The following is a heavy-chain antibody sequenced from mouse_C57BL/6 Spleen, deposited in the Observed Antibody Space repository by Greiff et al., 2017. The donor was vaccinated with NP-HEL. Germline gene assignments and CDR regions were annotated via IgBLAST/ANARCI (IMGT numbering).Heavy chain of an antibody. V-gene: IGHV5-17*01. Sequence: EVKLVESGGGLVKPGGSLKLSCAASGFTFSDYGMHWVRQAPEKGLEWVAYISSGSSTIYYADTVKGRFPISRDNAKNTLFLQMTSLRSEDTAMYYCARGSGNLYYFDYWGQGTTLTVSS. J-gene: IGHJ2*01. D-gene: IGHD1-3*01. CDR2: ISSGSSTI. CDR1: GFTFSDYG. CDR3: ARGSGNLYYFDY.